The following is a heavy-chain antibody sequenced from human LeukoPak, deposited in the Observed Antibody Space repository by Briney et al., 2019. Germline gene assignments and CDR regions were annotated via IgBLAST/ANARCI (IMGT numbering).Heavy chain of an antibody. CDR3: ARWFDP. CDR1: GGSFSGYY. V-gene: IGHV4-34*01. Sequence: KTSETLSLTCAVYGGSFSGYYWSWIRQPPGKGLEWIGEINHSGSTNYNPFLKSRVTISVDTSKNQFSLKLSSVTAADTAVYYCARWFDPWGQGTLVTVSS. CDR2: INHSGST. J-gene: IGHJ5*02.